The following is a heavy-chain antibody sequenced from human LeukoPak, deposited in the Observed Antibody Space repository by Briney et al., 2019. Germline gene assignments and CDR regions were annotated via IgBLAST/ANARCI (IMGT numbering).Heavy chain of an antibody. D-gene: IGHD3-22*01. CDR1: GFTFSSYA. J-gene: IGHJ4*02. CDR3: AKISRYYGSSGPIGDY. Sequence: GGSLRLSCAASGFTFSSYAMSWVRQAPGKGLEWVSAISGSGGSTYYADSVKGRFTISRDNSKNTLYLQMNSLRAEDTAVYYCAKISRYYGSSGPIGDYWGQGTLVTVSS. CDR2: ISGSGGST. V-gene: IGHV3-23*01.